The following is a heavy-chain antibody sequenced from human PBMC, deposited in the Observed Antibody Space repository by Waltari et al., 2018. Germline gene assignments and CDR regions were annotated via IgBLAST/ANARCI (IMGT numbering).Heavy chain of an antibody. V-gene: IGHV1-69*02. D-gene: IGHD1-26*01. CDR3: AFGATTYYWYFDL. CDR2: SIPILGIA. Sequence: QVQLVQSGAEVKKPGSSVKVSCKASGGTFSSYTISWVRQAPGQGLEWMGRSIPILGIANYAQKFQGRVTITADKSTSTAYMELSSLRSEDTAVYYCAFGATTYYWYFDLWGRGTLVTVSS. CDR1: GGTFSSYT. J-gene: IGHJ2*01.